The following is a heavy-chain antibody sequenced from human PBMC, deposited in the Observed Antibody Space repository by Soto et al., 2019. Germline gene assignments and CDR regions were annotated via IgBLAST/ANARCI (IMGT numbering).Heavy chain of an antibody. CDR3: AKDGVGFGDPAPDY. Sequence: PGGSLRLSCAASGFTFSSYGMHWVRQAPGKGLERVAVISYDGSNKYYADSVKGRFTISRDDSRNTLYLQMNSLRAEDTAVYYCAKDGVGFGDPAPDYWGQGTLVTVSS. V-gene: IGHV3-30*18. CDR2: ISYDGSNK. CDR1: GFTFSSYG. D-gene: IGHD3-10*01. J-gene: IGHJ4*02.